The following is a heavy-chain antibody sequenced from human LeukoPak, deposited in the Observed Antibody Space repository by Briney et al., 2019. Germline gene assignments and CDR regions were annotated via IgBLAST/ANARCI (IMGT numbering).Heavy chain of an antibody. CDR2: ISGSGGST. Sequence: PGGSLRLSCAASGSTFSSYAMSWVRQAPGKGLEWVSAISGSGGSTYYADSVKGRFTISRDNSKNTLYLQMNSLRAEDTAVYYCARDLYYYDSSGSFRFDYWGQGTLVTVSS. J-gene: IGHJ4*02. D-gene: IGHD3-22*01. CDR1: GSTFSSYA. CDR3: ARDLYYYDSSGSFRFDY. V-gene: IGHV3-23*01.